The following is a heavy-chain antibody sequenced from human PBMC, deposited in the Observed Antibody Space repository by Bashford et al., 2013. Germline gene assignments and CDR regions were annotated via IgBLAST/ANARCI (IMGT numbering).Heavy chain of an antibody. CDR1: GGSVISDAYY. CDR3: AKDAGSYRYPTDY. J-gene: IGHJ4*02. CDR2: PLQWEH. D-gene: IGHD3-16*02. V-gene: IGHV4-61*08. Sequence: RPLLYSSETLSLTCSVSGGSVISDAYYWGWIRQPPGKGTDVDWIYPLQWEHQLQPSLKSRVTISVDTSKDQFSLRLTSVTAADTALYYCAKDAGSYRYPTDYWGQGTLVTVSS.